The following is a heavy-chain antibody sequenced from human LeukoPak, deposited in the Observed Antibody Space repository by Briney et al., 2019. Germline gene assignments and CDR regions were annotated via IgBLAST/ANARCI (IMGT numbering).Heavy chain of an antibody. CDR3: ARDRLAAAGTRIDY. CDR2: ISAYNGNT. V-gene: IGHV1-18*01. CDR1: GYTFSSSV. D-gene: IGHD6-13*01. J-gene: IGHJ4*02. Sequence: ASVKVSCKASGYTFSSSVISWVRQAPGQGLEWMGWISAYNGNTNYAQKLQGRVTMTTDTSTSTAYMELRSLRSDDTAVYYCARDRLAAAGTRIDYWGQGTLVTVSS.